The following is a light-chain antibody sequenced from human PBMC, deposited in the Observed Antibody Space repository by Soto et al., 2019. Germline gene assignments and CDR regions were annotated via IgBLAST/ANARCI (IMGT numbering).Light chain of an antibody. CDR3: SSYTSSSTLPYV. V-gene: IGLV2-14*01. CDR2: DVS. J-gene: IGLJ1*01. CDR1: SSDIGGYNY. Sequence: QSALTQPASVSGSPGQSITISCTGTSSDIGGYNYVSWYQQHPGKAPKLVVFDVSNRPSGVSNRFSGSKSGNTASLTISGRQAEDDADYYCSSYTSSSTLPYVFGTGTKLTVL.